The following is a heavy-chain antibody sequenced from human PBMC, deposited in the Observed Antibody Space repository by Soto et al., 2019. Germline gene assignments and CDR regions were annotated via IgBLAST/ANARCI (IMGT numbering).Heavy chain of an antibody. CDR1: GGSISSGDYY. CDR2: IYYSGST. J-gene: IGHJ4*02. CDR3: ARVQQLVPFDC. D-gene: IGHD6-13*01. Sequence: SETLSLTCTVSGGSISSGDYYWSWIRQPPGKGLEWIGYIYYSGSTYYNPSLKSRVTISVDTSKNQFSLKLSSVTAADTAVYYCARVQQLVPFDCWGQGTLVTVSS. V-gene: IGHV4-30-4*01.